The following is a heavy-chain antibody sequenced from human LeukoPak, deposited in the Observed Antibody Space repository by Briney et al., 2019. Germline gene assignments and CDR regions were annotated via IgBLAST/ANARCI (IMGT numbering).Heavy chain of an antibody. D-gene: IGHD2-15*01. J-gene: IGHJ4*02. CDR2: ISSSGSTI. CDR1: GFTFSSYE. V-gene: IGHV3-48*03. Sequence: PGGSLRLSCAASGFTFSSYEMNWLRQAPGKGLEWVSYISSSGSTIYYADSVKGRFTISRDNAKNSLYLQMNSLRAEDTAVYYCARVVVAATRYYFDYWGQGTLVTVSS. CDR3: ARVVVAATRYYFDY.